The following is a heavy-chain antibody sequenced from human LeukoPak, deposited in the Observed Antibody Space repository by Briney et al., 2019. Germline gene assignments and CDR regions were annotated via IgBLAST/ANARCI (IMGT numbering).Heavy chain of an antibody. CDR1: GFTFSSYA. D-gene: IGHD1-26*01. J-gene: IGHJ4*02. Sequence: PGGSLRLYCAASGFTFSSYAMSWLRPAPGKGLEWVSAISGSGGSTYYADSVKGRFTISRDNSKNTLYLQMNSLRAEDTAVYYCANRGSLGLGYWGQGTLVTVSS. CDR2: ISGSGGST. V-gene: IGHV3-23*01. CDR3: ANRGSLGLGY.